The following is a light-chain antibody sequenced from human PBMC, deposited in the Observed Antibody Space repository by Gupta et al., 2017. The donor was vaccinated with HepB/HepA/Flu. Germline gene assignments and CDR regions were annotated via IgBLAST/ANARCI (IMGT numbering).Light chain of an antibody. J-gene: IGKJ4*01. CDR3: EKRSSWPLT. CDR2: ETC. CDR1: QSISNY. V-gene: IGKV3-11*01. Sequence: ELVLPPSPTPLSWAPGERGTLSGRARQSISNYVDWYQQKPGQAPRVLIYETCNRATGIPGRCSGSGSATDFTLTSSSPEPEDFALYYCEKRSSWPLTFGGGTKVEIK.